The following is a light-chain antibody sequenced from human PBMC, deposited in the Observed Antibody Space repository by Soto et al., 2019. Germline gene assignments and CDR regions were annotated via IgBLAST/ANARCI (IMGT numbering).Light chain of an antibody. J-gene: IGKJ5*01. Sequence: ITYPPSSLSASFGYTITITFLTVQDIFSSLNWYQHKPGKAPKLLIYATSNLQSGVTSRFSGSGSGTDFTLTISRRQPEDFAAYYYQQSYNRTTSTFGHGTLVDIK. V-gene: IGKV1-39*01. CDR1: QDIFSS. CDR2: ATS. CDR3: QQSYNRTTST.